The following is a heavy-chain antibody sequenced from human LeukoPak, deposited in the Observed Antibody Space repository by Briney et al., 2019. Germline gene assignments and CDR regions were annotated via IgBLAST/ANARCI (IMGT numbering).Heavy chain of an antibody. CDR1: GYIFSNYA. J-gene: IGHJ4*02. V-gene: IGHV1-3*03. CDR3: ARSARLSLNFDY. Sequence: GASVKVSCKASGYIFSNYAMHWVRQAPGQRLEWMGWINADNGNTKYSQEFQGRLTITRDTSASTAYMELSSLRSEDMVVYYCARSARLSLNFDYWGQGTLVTVSS. CDR2: INADNGNT. D-gene: IGHD6-6*01.